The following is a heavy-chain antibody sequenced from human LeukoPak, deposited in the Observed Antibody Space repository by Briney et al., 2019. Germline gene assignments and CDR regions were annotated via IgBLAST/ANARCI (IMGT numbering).Heavy chain of an antibody. Sequence: GGSLRLSCAASGFTFSSYSMNWVRQAPGKGLVWVAFIRYDGSDKYYADSVKGRFTISRDNSKNTLYLQMNSLRAEDTALYYCAKADRGSYYGLGDYFDYWGQGTPVTVSS. J-gene: IGHJ4*02. V-gene: IGHV3-30*02. D-gene: IGHD1-26*01. CDR2: IRYDGSDK. CDR3: AKADRGSYYGLGDYFDY. CDR1: GFTFSSYS.